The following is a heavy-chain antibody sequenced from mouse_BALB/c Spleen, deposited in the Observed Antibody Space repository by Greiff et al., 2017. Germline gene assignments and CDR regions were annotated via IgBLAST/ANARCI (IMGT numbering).Heavy chain of an antibody. J-gene: IGHJ1*01. CDR1: GFTFSSYA. V-gene: IGHV5-9-4*01. Sequence: EVNLVESGGGLVKPGGSLKLSCAASGFTFSSYAMSWVRQSPEKRLEWVAEISSGGSYTYYPDTVTGRFTISRDNAKNTLYLEMSSLRSEDTAMYYCARGDGYYWYFDVWGAGTTVTVSS. CDR3: ARGDGYYWYFDV. CDR2: ISSGGSYT. D-gene: IGHD2-3*01.